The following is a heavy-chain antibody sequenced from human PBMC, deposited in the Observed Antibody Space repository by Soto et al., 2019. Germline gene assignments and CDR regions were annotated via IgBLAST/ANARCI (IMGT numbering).Heavy chain of an antibody. D-gene: IGHD6-13*01. CDR2: IYPGDSDT. CDR3: ARRNEQQLVLDY. Sequence: GESLKISCKGSGYSFTSYWIGWVRQMPGKGLEWIGIIYPGDSDTSYSPSFQGQVTISADKSISTAFLQLSSLKASDTAMYYCARRNEQQLVLDYWGQGTLVTVSS. V-gene: IGHV5-51*01. J-gene: IGHJ4*02. CDR1: GYSFTSYW.